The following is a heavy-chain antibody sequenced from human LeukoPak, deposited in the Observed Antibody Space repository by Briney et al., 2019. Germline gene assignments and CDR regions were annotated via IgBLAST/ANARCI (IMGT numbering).Heavy chain of an antibody. J-gene: IGHJ3*02. D-gene: IGHD6-13*01. Sequence: SQTLSLTCTVSGGSISSGSYYWSWIRQPAGKGLEWIGRVYTTGSTNYNPSLKSRVTISVDTSKNQFSLKLSSVTAADTAVYYCARESAKFSSSWYRDAFDIWGQGTMVTVSS. V-gene: IGHV4-61*02. CDR1: GGSISSGSYY. CDR3: ARESAKFSSSWYRDAFDI. CDR2: VYTTGST.